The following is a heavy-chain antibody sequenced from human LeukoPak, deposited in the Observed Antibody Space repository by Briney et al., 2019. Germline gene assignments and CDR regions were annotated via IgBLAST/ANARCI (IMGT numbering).Heavy chain of an antibody. CDR1: GVTISRHY. D-gene: IGHD6-19*01. Sequence: PSETLSLTCTVSGVTISRHYWSWIRQPAGKGLEWIGRIYSSGNTNYNPSLNSRVTMSVDTSKNQFSLKLTSVTAADTAVYYCARVLTAVAGPYYFDFWGQGTLVTVSS. V-gene: IGHV4-4*07. CDR3: ARVLTAVAGPYYFDF. J-gene: IGHJ4*02. CDR2: IYSSGNT.